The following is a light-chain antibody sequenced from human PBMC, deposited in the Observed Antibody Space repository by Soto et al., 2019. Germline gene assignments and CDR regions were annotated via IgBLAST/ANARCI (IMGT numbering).Light chain of an antibody. CDR2: GAS. J-gene: IGKJ4*01. CDR3: QQYSNWPLT. Sequence: IVLTQSPGTLSFSPRDRATLSCRASQSVSSSLAWYQQKPGQAPRLLIYGASTRATGIPARFSGSGSGTEFTLTISSLQSEDFAVFYCQQYSNWPLTFGGGTKVDIK. CDR1: QSVSSS. V-gene: IGKV3-15*01.